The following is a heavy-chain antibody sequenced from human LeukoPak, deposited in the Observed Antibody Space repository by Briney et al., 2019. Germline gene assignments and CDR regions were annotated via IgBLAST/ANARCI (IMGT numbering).Heavy chain of an antibody. D-gene: IGHD6-19*01. CDR3: ARGPRGAKSSGWYLLGFDY. CDR2: INDSGGT. V-gene: IGHV4-34*01. Sequence: PSETLSLTCSVYGGSFSSYYWSWIRQPPGKGLEWIGEINDSGGTNYNPSLKSRFTISVDTPKNQFSLKLSSVTAADTAIYYCARGPRGAKSSGWYLLGFDYWGQGTLVTVSS. CDR1: GGSFSSYY. J-gene: IGHJ4*02.